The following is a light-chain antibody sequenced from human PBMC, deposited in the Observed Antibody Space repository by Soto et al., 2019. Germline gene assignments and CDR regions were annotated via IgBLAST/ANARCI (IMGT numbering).Light chain of an antibody. V-gene: IGKV3-20*01. J-gene: IGKJ1*01. CDR2: GAS. Sequence: IVLTQSPGTLSLSPGERATLSCRASQSVSSSYLAWYQQKPGQAPRLLIYGASSRATGIPDRFSGSGSGTDFTLTISSLEPEDFATYYCQQSYSTPRTFGQGTQVDIK. CDR1: QSVSSSY. CDR3: QQSYSTPRT.